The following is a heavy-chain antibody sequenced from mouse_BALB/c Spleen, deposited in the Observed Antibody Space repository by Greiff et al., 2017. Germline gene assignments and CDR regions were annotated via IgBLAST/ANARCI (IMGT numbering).Heavy chain of an antibody. J-gene: IGHJ3*01. D-gene: IGHD2-13*01. V-gene: IGHV1-80*01. CDR2: IYPGDGDT. CDR1: GYAFSSSW. CDR3: ARSGDYPWFAY. Sequence: VQLQQPGAELVRPGASVKISCKASGYAFSSSWMNWVKQRPGQGLEWIGRIYPGDGDTNYNGKFKGKATLTADKSSSTAYMQLSSLTSVDSAVYFCARSGDYPWFAYWGQGTLVTVSA.